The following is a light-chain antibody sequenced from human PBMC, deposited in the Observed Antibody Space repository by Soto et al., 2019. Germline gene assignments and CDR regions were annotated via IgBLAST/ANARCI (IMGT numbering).Light chain of an antibody. V-gene: IGKV1-17*01. Sequence: DIQMTQSPSSLSASVGDRVTITCRASQGIGIYLGWYQQKPGKAPKRRIYAASSLEGGVPSRFSGSGSGTEFTLTISSLQPEDFATYYCLQHNTYPFTFGPGTKVDI. CDR2: AAS. CDR3: LQHNTYPFT. CDR1: QGIGIY. J-gene: IGKJ3*01.